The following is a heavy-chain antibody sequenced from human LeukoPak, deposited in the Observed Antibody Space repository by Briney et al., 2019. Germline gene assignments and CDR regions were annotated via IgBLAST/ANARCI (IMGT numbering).Heavy chain of an antibody. J-gene: IGHJ4*02. CDR3: ARERGGLGYCSSTSCYLDY. Sequence: SVKVSCKASGGTFSSYAIIWVRQAPGQGLEWMGGIIPIFGTANYAQKFQGRVTITTDESTSTAYMELSSLRSEDTAVYYCARERGGLGYCSSTSCYLDYWGQGTLVTVSS. CDR1: GGTFSSYA. V-gene: IGHV1-69*05. D-gene: IGHD2-2*01. CDR2: IIPIFGTA.